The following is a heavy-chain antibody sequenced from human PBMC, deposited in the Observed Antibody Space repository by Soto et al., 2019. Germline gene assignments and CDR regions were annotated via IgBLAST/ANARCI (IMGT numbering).Heavy chain of an antibody. V-gene: IGHV3-23*01. J-gene: IGHJ4*02. CDR3: AKLTTH. CDR2: ISTSGGST. CDR1: GFTFSSSA. Sequence: GGSLRLSCAASGFTFSSSAMSWVRQAPGKGLEWVSTISTSGGSTNYADSVKGRFTISRDNSKNTLFLQMNSLRVEDTAVYYCAKLTTHWGQGTPVTVSS.